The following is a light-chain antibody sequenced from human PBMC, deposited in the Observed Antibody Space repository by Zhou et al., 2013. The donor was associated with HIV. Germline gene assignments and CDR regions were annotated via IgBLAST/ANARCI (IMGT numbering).Light chain of an antibody. CDR1: QSVSSN. Sequence: EIVMTQSPATLSVSPGERGTLSCRASQSVSSNLAWYQQKPGQAPRLLIYGASSRATGIPDRFSGSGSGTDFTLTISRLEPEDFAVYCCQQYVTSPITFGQGTRLEIK. J-gene: IGKJ5*01. V-gene: IGKV3-20*01. CDR2: GAS. CDR3: QQYVTSPIT.